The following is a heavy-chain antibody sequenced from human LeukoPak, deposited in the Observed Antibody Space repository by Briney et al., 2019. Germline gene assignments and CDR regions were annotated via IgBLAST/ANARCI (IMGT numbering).Heavy chain of an antibody. CDR2: MNPNSGNT. CDR3: ARAKPDMVRRVITVAGAFDI. V-gene: IGHV1-8*03. CDR1: GYTFTSYD. J-gene: IGHJ3*02. Sequence: ASVKVSCKASGYTFTSYDINWVRQATGQGLEWMGWMNPNSGNTGYAQKFQGRVTITRNTSISTAYMELSSLRSEDTAVYYCARAKPDMVRRVITVAGAFDIWGQGTMVTVSS. D-gene: IGHD3-10*01.